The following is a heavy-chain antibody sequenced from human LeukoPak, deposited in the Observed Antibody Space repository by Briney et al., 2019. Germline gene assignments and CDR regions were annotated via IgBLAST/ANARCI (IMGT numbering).Heavy chain of an antibody. CDR3: ARGYCSTTSCYLRF. V-gene: IGHV4-30-2*01. D-gene: IGHD2-2*01. Sequence: SQTLSLTCTVPGGSISSGGYYWSWIRQPPGKGLEWIGYIYHSGSTYYNPSLKSRVTISVDTSKNQFSLKLSSVTAADTAVYYCARGYCSTTSCYLRFWGQGTLVTVSS. J-gene: IGHJ4*02. CDR2: IYHSGST. CDR1: GGSISSGGYY.